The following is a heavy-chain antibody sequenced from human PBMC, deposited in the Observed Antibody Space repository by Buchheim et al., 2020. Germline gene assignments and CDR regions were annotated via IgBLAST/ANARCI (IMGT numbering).Heavy chain of an antibody. Sequence: QVQLQESGPGLVKPSQTLSLTCTVSGVSIGSGGYYWSWIRQHPGKGLEWIGYIYYSGSTYYNPSLESRVTISVDTSKNQLSLRLRSVTAADTAVYYCARYYDFWSGYYCFDYWGQGTL. CDR2: IYYSGST. J-gene: IGHJ4*02. CDR1: GVSIGSGGYY. CDR3: ARYYDFWSGYYCFDY. D-gene: IGHD3-3*01. V-gene: IGHV4-31*03.